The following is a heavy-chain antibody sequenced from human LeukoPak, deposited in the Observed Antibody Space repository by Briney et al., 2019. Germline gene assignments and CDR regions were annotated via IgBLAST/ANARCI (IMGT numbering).Heavy chain of an antibody. D-gene: IGHD7-27*01. CDR3: AKGDVPSNWGALGLFDY. J-gene: IGHJ4*02. CDR2: ISGSGGST. V-gene: IGHV3-23*01. Sequence: TGGSLRLSCAASGFTFSTYAMNWVRQAPGKGLEWVSAISGSGGSTYYADSVKGRFTISRDNSKKMLYLQMNSLRAEDTAVYYCAKGDVPSNWGALGLFDYWGQGTLVTVSS. CDR1: GFTFSTYA.